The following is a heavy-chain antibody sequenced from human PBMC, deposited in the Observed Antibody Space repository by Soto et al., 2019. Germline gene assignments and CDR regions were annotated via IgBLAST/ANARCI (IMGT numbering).Heavy chain of an antibody. CDR2: ISAHNGNT. CDR3: ARGRYGDY. J-gene: IGHJ4*02. Sequence: QVHLVQSGAEVKKPGASVKVSCKASGYTFTTYGITWVRQAPGQGLEWMGWISAHNGNTNYAQKLQGRVTVTRDTSTSAAYMELRCLRSDDTAVYYCARGRYGDYWGQGALVTVSS. V-gene: IGHV1-18*01. CDR1: GYTFTTYG. D-gene: IGHD1-1*01.